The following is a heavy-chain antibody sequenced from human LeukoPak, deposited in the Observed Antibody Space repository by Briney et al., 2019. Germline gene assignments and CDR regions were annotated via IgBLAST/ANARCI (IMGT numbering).Heavy chain of an antibody. J-gene: IGHJ4*02. CDR2: IYYSGST. Sequence: PSETLSLTCTVSGGSISSGDYYWSWIRQPPGKGLEWIGYIYYSGSTYYNPSLKSRVTISVDTSKSQFSLKLSSVTAADTAVYYCARWCYYDSSGYSARFDYWGQGTLVTVSS. V-gene: IGHV4-30-4*01. CDR3: ARWCYYDSSGYSARFDY. CDR1: GGSISSGDYY. D-gene: IGHD3-22*01.